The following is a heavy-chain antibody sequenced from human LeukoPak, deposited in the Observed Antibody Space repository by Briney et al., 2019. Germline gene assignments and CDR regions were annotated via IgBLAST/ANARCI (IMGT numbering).Heavy chain of an antibody. D-gene: IGHD4-17*01. CDR2: ISGSGGNT. Sequence: GTSLRLSCAASGLTFSSYGIHWVRQAPGKGLEWVSSISGSGGNTFYADSVKGRFTISRDNSKNTLYLQMNSLRAEDTAAYHCAKGRNEDGDAALNYWGQGTLVTVSS. CDR1: GLTFSSYG. CDR3: AKGRNEDGDAALNY. J-gene: IGHJ4*02. V-gene: IGHV3-23*01.